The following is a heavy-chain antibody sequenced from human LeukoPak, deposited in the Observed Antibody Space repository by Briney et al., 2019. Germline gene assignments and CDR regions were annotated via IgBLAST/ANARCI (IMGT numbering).Heavy chain of an antibody. CDR3: ARGGFYCGGDCYVDY. D-gene: IGHD2-21*02. CDR2: INHSGST. CDR1: GGSFSSYY. Sequence: PSETLSLTCAVYGGSFSSYYWSWIRQPPGKGLEWIGEINHSGSTNYNPSLKSRVTISVATSKNQFSLRLSSVTAADTAVYYCARGGFYCGGDCYVDYWGQGTLVTVSS. J-gene: IGHJ4*02. V-gene: IGHV4-34*01.